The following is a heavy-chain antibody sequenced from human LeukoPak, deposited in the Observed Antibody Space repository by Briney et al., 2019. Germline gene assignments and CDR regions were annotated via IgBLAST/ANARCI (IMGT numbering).Heavy chain of an antibody. V-gene: IGHV3-74*01. D-gene: IGHD6-19*01. CDR3: ARAIAVAGLALGY. Sequence: PGGSLRLSCAASGFTFSSYWMHWVRQAPGKGLVWVSRINSDASSTSYADSVKGRFTISRDNAKHTLYLQMNSLRAEDTAVYYCARAIAVAGLALGYWGQGTLVTVSS. CDR1: GFTFSSYW. J-gene: IGHJ4*02. CDR2: INSDASST.